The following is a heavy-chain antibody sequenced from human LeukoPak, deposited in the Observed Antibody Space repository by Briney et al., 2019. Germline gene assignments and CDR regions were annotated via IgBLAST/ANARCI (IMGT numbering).Heavy chain of an antibody. CDR2: IYYSGST. CDR3: ARVRDGYNYWSVDAFDI. CDR1: GGSISSYY. Sequence: PSETLSLTCTVSGGSISSYYWSWIRQPPGKGLEWIGYIYYSGSTNYNPSLKSRVTISVDTSKNQFSLKLSSVTAADTAVYYCARVRDGYNYWSVDAFDIWGQGTMVTVSS. J-gene: IGHJ3*02. D-gene: IGHD5-24*01. V-gene: IGHV4-59*01.